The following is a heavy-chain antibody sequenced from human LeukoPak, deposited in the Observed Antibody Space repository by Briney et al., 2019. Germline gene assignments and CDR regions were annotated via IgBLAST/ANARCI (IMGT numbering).Heavy chain of an antibody. CDR2: INPNSGGT. CDR3: ARGYGDSIFGVALMPSTRYYFDY. CDR1: GYTFTGYY. V-gene: IGHV1-2*04. J-gene: IGHJ4*02. Sequence: GASVTVSCKASGYTFTGYYMHWVRQAPGQGLEWMGWINPNSGGTNYAQKFQGWVTMTRDTSISTAYMELSRLRSDDTAVYYCARGYGDSIFGVALMPSTRYYFDYWGQGTLVTVSS. D-gene: IGHD3-3*01.